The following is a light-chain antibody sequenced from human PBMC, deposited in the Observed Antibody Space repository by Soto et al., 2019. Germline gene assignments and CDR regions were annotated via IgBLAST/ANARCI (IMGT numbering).Light chain of an antibody. V-gene: IGLV2-11*01. CDR2: DVS. CDR1: SSDVSDYNS. Sequence: QSVLTQPRSVSGSPGQSVTVSCIGTSSDVSDYNSVSWYQQHPGKAPKLMIYDVSKRPSGVPDRFSGSKSGNTASLTISGLQAEDEADYYCQAYDYSLTAFVFGGGTKVTVL. J-gene: IGLJ3*02. CDR3: QAYDYSLTAFV.